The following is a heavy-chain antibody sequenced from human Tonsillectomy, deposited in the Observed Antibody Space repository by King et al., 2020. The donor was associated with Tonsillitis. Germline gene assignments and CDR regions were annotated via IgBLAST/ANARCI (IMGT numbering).Heavy chain of an antibody. Sequence: VQLVESGGGLVQPGGSLRLSCAASGFTFSSYAMTWVRQAPGKGLEWVSGISGSATNTYYADSVKGRFTISRDKSTNTLYLRMNNLRAEDTALYYCAKEAGELYTYYSYYYMDVWGKGTTVTVSS. V-gene: IGHV3-23*04. CDR2: ISGSATNT. CDR1: GFTFSSYA. D-gene: IGHD3-16*01. J-gene: IGHJ6*03. CDR3: AKEAGELYTYYSYYYMDV.